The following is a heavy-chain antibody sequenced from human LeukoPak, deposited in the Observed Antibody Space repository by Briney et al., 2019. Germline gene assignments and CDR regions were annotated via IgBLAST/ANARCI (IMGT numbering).Heavy chain of an antibody. Sequence: SETLSLTCAVSGGSISSGAYSWSWIRQPPGKGLEWIGYIYHSGSTYYNPSLRSRVTMSVDTSKNQFSLKLSSVTAADTAVYYCARDSMVHAFDIWGQGTMVTVSS. CDR1: GGSISSGAYS. CDR3: ARDSMVHAFDI. J-gene: IGHJ3*02. CDR2: IYHSGST. D-gene: IGHD3-10*01. V-gene: IGHV4-30-4*07.